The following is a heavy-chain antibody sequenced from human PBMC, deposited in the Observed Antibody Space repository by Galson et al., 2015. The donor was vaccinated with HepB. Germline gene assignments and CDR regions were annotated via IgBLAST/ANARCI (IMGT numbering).Heavy chain of an antibody. CDR1: GYTFTSYG. CDR3: AREKLAEYCSGGSCRVDGLDP. D-gene: IGHD2-15*01. CDR2: ISAYNGNT. Sequence: SVKVSCKASGYTFTSYGISWVRQAPGQGLEWMGWISAYNGNTNYAQKLQGRVTMTTDTSTSTAYMELRSLRPDNTAVYYCAREKLAEYCSGGSCRVDGLDPWGQGTLVTVSS. J-gene: IGHJ5*02. V-gene: IGHV1-18*01.